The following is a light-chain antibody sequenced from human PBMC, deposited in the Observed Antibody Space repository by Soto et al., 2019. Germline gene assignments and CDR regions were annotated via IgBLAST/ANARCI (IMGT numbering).Light chain of an antibody. CDR1: SSNIGSNT. J-gene: IGLJ3*02. Sequence: QSVLTQPPSASGTPGQRVSISCSGNSSNIGSNTVNWYHQLPGTAPTLLIKSNNQRPSGIPDRFSGSKSGTSASLALSGLQSEDEADYYCATWDDSLNGWVFGGGTKLTVL. V-gene: IGLV1-44*01. CDR2: SNN. CDR3: ATWDDSLNGWV.